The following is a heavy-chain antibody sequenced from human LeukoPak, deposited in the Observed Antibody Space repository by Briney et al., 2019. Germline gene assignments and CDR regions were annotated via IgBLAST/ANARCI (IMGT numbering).Heavy chain of an antibody. V-gene: IGHV1-69*04. CDR1: GGTFSSYA. J-gene: IGHJ4*02. CDR3: ARDNILTGYSLYYFDY. CDR2: IIPILGIA. Sequence: SVKVSCKASGGTFSSYAISWVRQAPGRGLEWMGRIIPILGIANYAQKFQGRVTITADKSTSTAYMELSSLRSEDTAVYYCARDNILTGYSLYYFDYWGQGTLVTVSS. D-gene: IGHD3-9*01.